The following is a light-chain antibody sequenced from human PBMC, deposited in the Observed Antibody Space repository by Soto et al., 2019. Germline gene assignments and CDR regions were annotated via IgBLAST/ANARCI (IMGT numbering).Light chain of an antibody. CDR1: SSDVGGYKY. J-gene: IGLJ1*01. CDR2: EVS. V-gene: IGLV2-14*01. CDR3: SSYRSIGSLV. Sequence: QSALTQPASVSGSPGQSITISCTGTSSDVGGYKYVSWYQQHPGKAPKVMIYEVSNRPSGVSTRFSGSKSGNTASLTISGLQADDEGDYYCSSYRSIGSLVFGTGTKLTVL.